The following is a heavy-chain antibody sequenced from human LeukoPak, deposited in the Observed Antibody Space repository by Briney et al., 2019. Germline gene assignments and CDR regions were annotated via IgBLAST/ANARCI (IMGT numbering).Heavy chain of an antibody. J-gene: IGHJ3*02. CDR3: ARGPLLLWFGELLRKGDAFDI. CDR2: IKQDGSEK. V-gene: IGHV3-7*01. CDR1: GFTFSSYA. Sequence: GGSLRLSCAASGFTFSSYAISWVRQAPGKGLEWVANIKQDGSEKYYVDSVKGRFTISRDNAKNSLYLQMNSLRAEDTAVYYCARGPLLLWFGELLRKGDAFDIWGQGTMVTVSS. D-gene: IGHD3-10*01.